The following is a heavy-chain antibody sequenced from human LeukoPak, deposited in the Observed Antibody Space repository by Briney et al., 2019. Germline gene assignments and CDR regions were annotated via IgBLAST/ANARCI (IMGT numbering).Heavy chain of an antibody. Sequence: ASVKVSCKASGYTFTGYYMHWVRQAPGQGLEWMGWINPNSGGTNYAQKFQGRVTMTRDTSISTAYMELSRLRSDDTAVYYCARDRTTTVVTKGCAFDIWGQGTMVTVSS. J-gene: IGHJ3*02. CDR2: INPNSGGT. CDR3: ARDRTTTVVTKGCAFDI. D-gene: IGHD4-23*01. V-gene: IGHV1-2*02. CDR1: GYTFTGYY.